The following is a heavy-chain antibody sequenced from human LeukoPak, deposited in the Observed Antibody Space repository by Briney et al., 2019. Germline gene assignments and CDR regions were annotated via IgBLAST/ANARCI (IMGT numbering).Heavy chain of an antibody. CDR3: ARGGGMGHYYYYMDV. J-gene: IGHJ6*03. D-gene: IGHD5-24*01. Sequence: SETLSLTCAVSGGSIISYYWSWIRQPPGKGLEWIGYIYYSGSTNYNPSLKSRVTISVDTSKNQFSLKLSSVTAADTAVYYCARGGGMGHYYYYMDVWGKGTTVTVSS. CDR1: GGSIISYY. CDR2: IYYSGST. V-gene: IGHV4-59*01.